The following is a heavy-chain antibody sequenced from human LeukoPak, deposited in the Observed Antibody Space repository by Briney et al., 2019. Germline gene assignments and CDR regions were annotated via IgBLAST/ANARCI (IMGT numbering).Heavy chain of an antibody. V-gene: IGHV4-59*01. CDR1: GGSISSYY. CDR2: IYYSGST. D-gene: IGHD5-18*01. Sequence: SETLSLTCTVSGGSISSYYWSWIRQPPGKGLEWIGYIYYSGSTNYNPSLKSRVTISVDTSKNQFSLKLSSVTAADTAVCYCAMNRGYTSRYAFDIWGQGTMVTVSS. J-gene: IGHJ3*02. CDR3: AMNRGYTSRYAFDI.